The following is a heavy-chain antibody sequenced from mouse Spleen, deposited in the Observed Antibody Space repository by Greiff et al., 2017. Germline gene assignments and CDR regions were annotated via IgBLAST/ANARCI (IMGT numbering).Heavy chain of an antibody. V-gene: IGHV5-17*01. J-gene: IGHJ1*01. CDR2: ISSGSSTI. D-gene: IGHD1-1*01. Sequence: EVKLMESGGGLVKPGGSLKLSCAASGFTFSDYGMHWVRQAPEKGLEWVAYISSGSSTIYYADTVKGRFTISRDNAKNTLFLQMTSLRSEDTAMYYCAGDYDGSHWYFDVWGAGTTVTVSS. CDR1: GFTFSDYG. CDR3: AGDYDGSHWYFDV.